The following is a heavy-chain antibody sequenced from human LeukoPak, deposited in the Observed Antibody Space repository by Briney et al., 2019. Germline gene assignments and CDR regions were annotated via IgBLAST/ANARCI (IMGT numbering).Heavy chain of an antibody. CDR3: ARVGAASAFDI. CDR2: IKQDGSEK. V-gene: IGHV3-7*01. Sequence: GGSLRLSCAASGFTFSSYWMSWVRQAPGKGLEWVANIKQDGSEKYYVDSVKGRFTIPRDNAKNSLYLQMNSLRAEDTAVYYCARVGAASAFDIWGQGTMVTVSS. CDR1: GFTFSSYW. J-gene: IGHJ3*02. D-gene: IGHD2-15*01.